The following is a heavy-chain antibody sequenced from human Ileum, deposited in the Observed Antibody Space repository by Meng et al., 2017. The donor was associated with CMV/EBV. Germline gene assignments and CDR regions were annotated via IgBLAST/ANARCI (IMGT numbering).Heavy chain of an antibody. V-gene: IGHV3-15*01. Sequence: GGSLRLSCAASGFTFSNAWMSWVRQAPGKGLEWVGRIKSKTDGETEEYAEPVKGRFTISRDDSKNTLYLQMNSLKTEDTAVYYCTSVGYCSSTSCYTVDYWGQGTLVTVSS. CDR1: GFTFSNAW. CDR2: IKSKTDGETE. J-gene: IGHJ4*02. D-gene: IGHD2-2*02. CDR3: TSVGYCSSTSCYTVDY.